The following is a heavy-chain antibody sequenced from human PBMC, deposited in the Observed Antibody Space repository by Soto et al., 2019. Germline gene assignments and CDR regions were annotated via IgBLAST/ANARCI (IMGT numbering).Heavy chain of an antibody. V-gene: IGHV4-59*01. J-gene: IGHJ5*02. CDR1: GVSLSSFY. Sequence: QVQLQESGPGLVKPSETLSLTCTVSGVSLSSFYWVWIRQPPGKELEWIGEIYHSGSTIYSPSLESRVTILVDSSKKQVSLGLTSVTAADTAVYYCTRGWGGPYYSDTWGQGALVIVSS. CDR3: TRGWGGPYYSDT. CDR2: IYHSGST. D-gene: IGHD3-22*01.